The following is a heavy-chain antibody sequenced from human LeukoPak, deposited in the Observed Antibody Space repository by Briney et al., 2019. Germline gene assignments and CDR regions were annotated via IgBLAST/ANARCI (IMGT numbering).Heavy chain of an antibody. V-gene: IGHV4-39*01. J-gene: IGHJ3*02. Sequence: PSETLSLTCTVSGGSISSSSYYWGWIRQPPGKGLEWIGSIYYSGSTYYNPSLKSRVTISVDTSKNQFSLKLSSVTAADTAVYYCASRSPITMILVVTGAFDIWGQGTMVTVSS. CDR2: IYYSGST. CDR1: GGSISSSSYY. CDR3: ASRSPITMILVVTGAFDI. D-gene: IGHD3-22*01.